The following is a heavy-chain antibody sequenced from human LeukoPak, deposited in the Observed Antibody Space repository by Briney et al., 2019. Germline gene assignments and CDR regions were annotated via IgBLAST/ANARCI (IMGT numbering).Heavy chain of an antibody. CDR2: ISGSGGDT. V-gene: IGHV3-23*01. D-gene: IGHD2-2*01. J-gene: IGHJ5*02. CDR1: GFTFRSYA. Sequence: GGSLRLSCAASGFTFRSYAMSWVRQAPGKGLEWVSTISGSGGDTYYADSVKGRFTISRDNSKNTLYLQMNSLGAEDTAVYYCAKDESGYCSSSACYKWFDPWGQGTLVTVSS. CDR3: AKDESGYCSSSACYKWFDP.